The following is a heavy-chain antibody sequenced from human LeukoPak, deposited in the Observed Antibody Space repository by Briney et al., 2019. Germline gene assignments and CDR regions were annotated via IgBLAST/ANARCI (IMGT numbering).Heavy chain of an antibody. CDR1: GITLSNYG. D-gene: IGHD3-22*01. CDR2: ISGSGGGT. J-gene: IGHJ4*02. V-gene: IGHV3-23*01. Sequence: GGSLRLSCVVSGITLSNYGMSWVRQAPGKGLEWVAGISGSGGGTQYADSVKGRFTITRDNRKNTLYLQMNSLRAEDTAMYFCAKRGVVIRVILVGFHKEAYYFDSWGQGALVTVSS. CDR3: AKRGVVIRVILVGFHKEAYYFDS.